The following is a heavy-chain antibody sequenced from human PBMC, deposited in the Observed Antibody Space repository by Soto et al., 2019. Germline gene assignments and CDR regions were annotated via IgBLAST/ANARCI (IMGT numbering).Heavy chain of an antibody. CDR3: YRQSCGGYCYPF. V-gene: IGHV3-73*02. Sequence: EVQLVQSGGALVQPGGSLKLSCVASGFTFSGSAMHWVRQASGKAPEWVGRIRRKADTDATAYAASVNGRFIISSDDSKNTAYLQMNSLKTEDTAVYFCYRQSCGGYCYPFWGKVTLVAVSS. J-gene: IGHJ4*02. CDR2: IRRKADTDAT. CDR1: GFTFSGSA. D-gene: IGHD2-21*02.